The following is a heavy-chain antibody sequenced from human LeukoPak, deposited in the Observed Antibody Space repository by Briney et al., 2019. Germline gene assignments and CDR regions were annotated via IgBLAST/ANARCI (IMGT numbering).Heavy chain of an antibody. D-gene: IGHD3-22*01. CDR2: IYPGDSDT. J-gene: IGHJ4*02. CDR1: GYSFTSYW. Sequence: GESLKISCKGSGYSFTSYWIGWVRQMPGKGPEWMGIIYPGDSDTRYSPSFQGQVTISADKSISTAYLQWSSLKASDTAMYYCARVLAFYYDSSGYRYFDYWGQGTLVTVSS. CDR3: ARVLAFYYDSSGYRYFDY. V-gene: IGHV5-51*01.